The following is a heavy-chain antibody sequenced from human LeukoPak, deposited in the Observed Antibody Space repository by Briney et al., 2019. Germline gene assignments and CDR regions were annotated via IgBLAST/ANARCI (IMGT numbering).Heavy chain of an antibody. V-gene: IGHV1-2*02. CDR2: INPNSGGT. CDR3: ARTDSSSWYYYYYGMDV. CDR1: GYTFTGYY. Sequence: GASVKVSCKASGYTFTGYYMHWVRQAPGQGLEWMGWINPNSGGTNYAQKFQGRVTMTRDTSISTAYMELSRLRSDDTAVYYCARTDSSSWYYYYYGMDVWGQGTTVTVSS. D-gene: IGHD6-13*01. J-gene: IGHJ6*02.